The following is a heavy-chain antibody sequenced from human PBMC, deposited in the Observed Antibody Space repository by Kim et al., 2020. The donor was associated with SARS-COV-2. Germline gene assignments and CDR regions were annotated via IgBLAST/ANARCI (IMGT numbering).Heavy chain of an antibody. CDR2: IYYSGST. V-gene: IGHV4-39*01. J-gene: IGHJ4*02. D-gene: IGHD3-10*01. CDR1: GGSISSSSYY. CDR3: ASVLWFGELRY. Sequence: SETLSLTCTVSGGSISSSSYYWGWIRQPPGKGLEWIGSIYYSGSTYYNPSLKSRVTISVDTSKNQFSLKLSSVTAADTAVYYCASVLWFGELRYWGQGTLVTVSS.